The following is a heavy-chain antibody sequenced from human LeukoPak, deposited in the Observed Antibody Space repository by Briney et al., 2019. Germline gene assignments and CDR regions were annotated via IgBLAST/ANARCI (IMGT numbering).Heavy chain of an antibody. V-gene: IGHV3-23*01. D-gene: IGHD2-2*01. Sequence: GGSLGLSCAASGFTFSSYAMSWVRQAPGKGLEWVSAISGSGGSTYYADSVKGRFTISRDNSKNTLYLQMNSLRAEDTAVYYCAKEGYCSSTSCSDFDYWGQGTLVTVSS. CDR3: AKEGYCSSTSCSDFDY. J-gene: IGHJ4*02. CDR2: ISGSGGST. CDR1: GFTFSSYA.